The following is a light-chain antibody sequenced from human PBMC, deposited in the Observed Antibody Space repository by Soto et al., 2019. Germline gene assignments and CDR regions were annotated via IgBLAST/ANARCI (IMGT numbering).Light chain of an antibody. CDR2: GAS. CDR3: QQSYSTPYT. CDR1: QTVSNY. V-gene: IGKV1-39*01. J-gene: IGKJ2*01. Sequence: DIQMTQSPSSLSASVGDRVTITCRASQTVSNYLNWYQQKPGKAPKLLISGASTLESGVPSRFTGGGSGTDFSLTISSLQPEDFATYFCQQSYSTPYTFGQGTKLEIK.